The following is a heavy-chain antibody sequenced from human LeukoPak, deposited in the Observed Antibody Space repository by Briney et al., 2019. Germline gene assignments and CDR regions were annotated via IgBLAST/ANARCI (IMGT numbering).Heavy chain of an antibody. J-gene: IGHJ4*02. CDR1: GGSISSYF. CDR2: INHSGNT. CDR3: ARGQGSGSYYLDY. V-gene: IGHV4-59*01. Sequence: SETLSLTSSVSGGSISSYFWSWIRQPPGKGLEWIGYINHSGNTYYNPSLKSRVTISVDTSKNQLSLKLSSVTAADTAVYYCARGQGSGSYYLDYWGQGTLVTVSS. D-gene: IGHD1-26*01.